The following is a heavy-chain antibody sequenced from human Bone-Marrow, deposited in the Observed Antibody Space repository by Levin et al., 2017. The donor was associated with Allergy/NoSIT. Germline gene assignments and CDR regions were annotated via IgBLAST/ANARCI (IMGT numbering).Heavy chain of an antibody. CDR1: GGSISNYY. CDR2: IYYSGGT. D-gene: IGHD3-9*01. V-gene: IGHV4-59*08. Sequence: SETLSLTCTVSGGSISNYYWSWIRQPPGKGLEWIGYIYYSGGTNYNPSVKSRATISVDTSNNRFSLELSSVTAADTAVYYCARTGVGKYYNILAGYSSFDYWGQGTLVTVPS. J-gene: IGHJ4*02. CDR3: ARTGVGKYYNILAGYSSFDY.